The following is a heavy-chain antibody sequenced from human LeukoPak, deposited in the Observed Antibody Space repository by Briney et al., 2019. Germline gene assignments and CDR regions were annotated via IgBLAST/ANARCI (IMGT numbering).Heavy chain of an antibody. V-gene: IGHV3-43D*03. CDR2: ISWDGGST. D-gene: IGHD6-13*01. Sequence: GGSLRLSCAASGLTFDDYAMHWVRQAPGKGLEWVSLISWDGGSTYYADSVKGRFTISRDNSKNSLYLQMNSLKIEDTALYYCAKDIRGSTSWYGLDYWGQGTLVTVSS. CDR1: GLTFDDYA. CDR3: AKDIRGSTSWYGLDY. J-gene: IGHJ4*02.